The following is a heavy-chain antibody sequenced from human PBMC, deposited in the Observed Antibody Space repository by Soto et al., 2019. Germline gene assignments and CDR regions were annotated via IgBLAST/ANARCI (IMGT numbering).Heavy chain of an antibody. CDR1: GFTFSSYG. J-gene: IGHJ4*02. V-gene: IGHV3-30*18. Sequence: GGSLRLSCAASGFTFSSYGMHWVRQAPGKGLEWVAVISYDGSNKYYADSVKGRFTISRDNSKNTLYLQMNSLRAEDTAVYYYAKDPRGYRGYQLTYYFDYREKGNLIT. CDR3: AKDPRGYRGYQLTYYFDY. CDR2: ISYDGSNK. D-gene: IGHD5-12*01.